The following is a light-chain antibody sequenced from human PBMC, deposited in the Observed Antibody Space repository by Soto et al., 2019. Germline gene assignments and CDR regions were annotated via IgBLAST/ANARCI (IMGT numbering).Light chain of an antibody. CDR3: QQYNTYSRT. V-gene: IGKV1-5*03. Sequence: DIQMTQSPSTLSASVGDRVTITCRASQSISTWLAWYQQNPGTAPKLLIYKASSLQSGVPSRFSGSGSGTEFTLTISSLQPDDFATYYCQQYNTYSRTFGQGTKVEIK. CDR2: KAS. J-gene: IGKJ1*01. CDR1: QSISTW.